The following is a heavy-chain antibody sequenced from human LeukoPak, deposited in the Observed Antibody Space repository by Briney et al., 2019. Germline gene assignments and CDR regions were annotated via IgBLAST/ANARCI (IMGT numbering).Heavy chain of an antibody. CDR3: ARVYDSSGYYYSSLFDY. CDR2: IYHSGST. Sequence: PSQTLSLTCTVSGGSISSGGYYWSWIRQPPGKGLEWIGYIYHSGSTYYNPSLKSRVTISVDRSKNQFSLKLSSVTAADTAVYYCARVYDSSGYYYSSLFDYWGQGTLVTVSS. V-gene: IGHV4-30-2*01. J-gene: IGHJ4*02. D-gene: IGHD3-22*01. CDR1: GGSISSGGYY.